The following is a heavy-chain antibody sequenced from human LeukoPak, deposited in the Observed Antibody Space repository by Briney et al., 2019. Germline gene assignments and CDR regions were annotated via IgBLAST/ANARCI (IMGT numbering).Heavy chain of an antibody. CDR1: GYAFTSYG. Sequence: SVKVSCKASGYAFTSYGINWVRQAPGQGLEWVGRIIPILGIANYAQKFQGRVTITADKSTSTAYMELSSLRSEDTAVYYCARDSGYCSGGSCYPNWFDPWGQGTLVTVSS. CDR3: ARDSGYCSGGSCYPNWFDP. V-gene: IGHV1-69*04. D-gene: IGHD2-15*01. J-gene: IGHJ5*02. CDR2: IIPILGIA.